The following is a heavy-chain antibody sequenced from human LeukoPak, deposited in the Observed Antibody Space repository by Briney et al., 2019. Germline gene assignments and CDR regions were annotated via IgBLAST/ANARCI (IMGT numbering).Heavy chain of an antibody. V-gene: IGHV1-2*07. J-gene: IGHJ6*02. CDR3: AREYYYDSSGPSIPSYGMDV. CDR1: GYTFTGYY. D-gene: IGHD3-22*01. Sequence: ASVKVSCKASGYTFTGYYMHWVRQAPGQGLEWMGWINPNSGGTNYAHKFQGRVTITRDTSISTAYMELSRLRSDDTAVYYCAREYYYDSSGPSIPSYGMDVWGQGTTVTVSS. CDR2: INPNSGGT.